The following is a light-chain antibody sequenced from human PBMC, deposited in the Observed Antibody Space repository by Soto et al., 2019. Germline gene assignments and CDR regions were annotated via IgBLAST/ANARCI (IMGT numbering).Light chain of an antibody. V-gene: IGKV1-5*01. CDR2: GAS. CDR1: QSISSW. CDR3: RQLDSYPWT. Sequence: DIQMTQSPSTLPASVGERFTITSRASQSISSWLAWYQQKPGKAPKLLIYGASSLQSGVPSRFSGCGSGTDFTLTISSLQPEDFATYYCRQLDSYPWTFGQGTKVDI. J-gene: IGKJ1*01.